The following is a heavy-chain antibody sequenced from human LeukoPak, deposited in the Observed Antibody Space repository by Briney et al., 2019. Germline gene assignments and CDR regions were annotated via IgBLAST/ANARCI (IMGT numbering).Heavy chain of an antibody. J-gene: IGHJ4*02. D-gene: IGHD6-19*01. CDR1: GFTFTTYS. CDR3: AREGGGGRFYFDC. Sequence: PGGSLRLSCVASGFTFTTYSMNWVRQAPGKGLEWVSYISSGSSTTYFADSVKGRFTISRDNAKNSLYLQMNSLTAEDTAVYYCAREGGGGRFYFDCWGQGILVTVSS. CDR2: ISSGSSTT. V-gene: IGHV3-48*04.